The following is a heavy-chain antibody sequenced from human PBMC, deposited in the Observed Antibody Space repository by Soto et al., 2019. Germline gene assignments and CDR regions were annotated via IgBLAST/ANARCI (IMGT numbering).Heavy chain of an antibody. D-gene: IGHD3-10*01. J-gene: IGHJ4*02. V-gene: IGHV4-34*01. CDR3: ARVGRVGRSMVRGVIKGPPFDY. Sequence: SETLSLTCAVYGGSFSGYYWSWIRQPPGKGLEWIGEINHSGSTNYNPSLKSRVTISVDTSKNQFSLKLSSVTAADTAVYYCARVGRVGRSMVRGVIKGPPFDYWGQGTLVTVSS. CDR2: INHSGST. CDR1: GGSFSGYY.